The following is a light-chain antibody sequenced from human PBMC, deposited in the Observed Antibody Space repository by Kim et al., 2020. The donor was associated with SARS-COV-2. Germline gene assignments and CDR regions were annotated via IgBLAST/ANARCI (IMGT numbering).Light chain of an antibody. CDR2: DVS. Sequence: QSALTQPASVSGSPGQSITISCTGTSSDVGGYNYVSWYQQHPGKAPKLMIYDVSYRPSGVSNRFSGSKSGNTASLTISGLQAEDEADYFCSSYTSSDTWVFGGGTQLTVL. CDR1: SSDVGGYNY. J-gene: IGLJ3*02. V-gene: IGLV2-14*03. CDR3: SSYTSSDTWV.